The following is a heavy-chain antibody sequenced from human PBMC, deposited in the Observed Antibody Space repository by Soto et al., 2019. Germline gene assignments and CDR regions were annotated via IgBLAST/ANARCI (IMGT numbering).Heavy chain of an antibody. Sequence: QGLTGAGSAFTFRSYGLNWVRQAPGKGLEWVSCISSTSNTIYYADSVKGRFTISRDNAKNSLYLQMKSLRDEDTAVYYCARLGGYGRFDYWGQGTLVT. D-gene: IGHD5-18*01. CDR1: AFTFRSYG. J-gene: IGHJ4*02. CDR3: ARLGGYGRFDY. V-gene: IGHV3-48*02. CDR2: ISSTSNTI.